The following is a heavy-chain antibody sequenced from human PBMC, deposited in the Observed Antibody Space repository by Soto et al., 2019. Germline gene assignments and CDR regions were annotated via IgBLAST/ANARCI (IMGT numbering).Heavy chain of an antibody. V-gene: IGHV1-69*01. CDR3: ASPGDIVATKPFDY. CDR2: IIPIFGTA. J-gene: IGHJ4*02. Sequence: QVQLVQSGAEVKKPGSSVKVSCKASGGTFSSYAISWVRQAPGQGLEWMGGIIPIFGTANYAQKFQGRVTITADESTSTAYRGLSSLRSEDTAVYYCASPGDIVATKPFDYWGQGTLVTVAS. D-gene: IGHD5-12*01. CDR1: GGTFSSYA.